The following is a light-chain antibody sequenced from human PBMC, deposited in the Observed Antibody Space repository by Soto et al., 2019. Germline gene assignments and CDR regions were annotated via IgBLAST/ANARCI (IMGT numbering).Light chain of an antibody. CDR1: QSVSRN. J-gene: IGKJ1*01. V-gene: IGKV3-15*01. CDR3: QQYNNWPPVRT. Sequence: EIVMTQSPDTLSVSPGEGGTLSCRASQSVSRNVAWYQQKPGQAPRLLIYGGSTRVTGIPARFSGSGSGTEFTLTISSLQSEVFAVYYCQQYNNWPPVRTFGQGTKVEIK. CDR2: GGS.